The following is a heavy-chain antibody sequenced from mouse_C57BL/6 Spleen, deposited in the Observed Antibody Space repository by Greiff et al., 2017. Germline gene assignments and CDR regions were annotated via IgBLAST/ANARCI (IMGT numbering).Heavy chain of an antibody. Sequence: QVQLQQSGAELMKPGASVELSCKAPGYTFTGYWIEWVKQRPGHGLEWIGEILPGSGSTNYNEKFKGKATFTADTYSNTAYMQLSSLTTEDSAIYYCARRGYGSSSYYFDYWGQGTTLTVSS. D-gene: IGHD1-1*01. V-gene: IGHV1-9*01. CDR1: GYTFTGYW. CDR3: ARRGYGSSSYYFDY. CDR2: ILPGSGST. J-gene: IGHJ2*01.